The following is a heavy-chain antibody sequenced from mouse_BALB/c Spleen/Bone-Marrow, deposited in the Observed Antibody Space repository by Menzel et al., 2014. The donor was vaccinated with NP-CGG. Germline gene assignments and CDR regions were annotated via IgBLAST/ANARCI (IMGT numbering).Heavy chain of an antibody. CDR2: INPDSSTI. CDR1: GFDFSGYW. Sequence: VQLKESGGGLVQPGRSLKLSCAASGFDFSGYWMSWVRQAPGKGLEWIGEINPDSSTINYTPSLKDKFIISRDNAKNTLYLQVSKVRSEDTALYYCARLGYYGVMAYWGQGTSVTVSS. V-gene: IGHV4-1*02. D-gene: IGHD1-1*01. CDR3: ARLGYYGVMAY. J-gene: IGHJ4*01.